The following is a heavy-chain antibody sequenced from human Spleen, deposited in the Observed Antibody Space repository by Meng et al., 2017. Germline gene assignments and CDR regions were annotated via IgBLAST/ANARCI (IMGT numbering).Heavy chain of an antibody. J-gene: IGHJ4*02. CDR1: DYTLTGYG. D-gene: IGHD1-26*01. CDR3: ARGTPGRSYSDY. CDR2: LGAHDGDT. V-gene: IGHV1-18*01. Sequence: VQPVQSGPEGKKPGASVKVSCKASDYTLTGYGVSWVRQAPGQGPEWMAWLGAHDGDTSHAPKFQGRVTVSADRPTATAYMELRSLRSDDTAVYYCARGTPGRSYSDYWGQGTLVTVSS.